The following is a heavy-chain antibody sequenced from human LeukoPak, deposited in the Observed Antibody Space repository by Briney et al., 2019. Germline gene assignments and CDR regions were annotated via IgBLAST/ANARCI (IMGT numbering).Heavy chain of an antibody. CDR2: IYFSGSA. CDR1: GASITYGGYY. Sequence: SQTLSLTCTVAGASITYGGYYWSWIRQHPGKGLEWIGCIYFSGSAYYNPSLKSRVTISLDTSKNQFSLRLSSVTAADTAGYFCAKKGFSKIIGFWGPGTP. D-gene: IGHD3-10*01. CDR3: AKKGFSKIIGF. J-gene: IGHJ6*01. V-gene: IGHV4-31*03.